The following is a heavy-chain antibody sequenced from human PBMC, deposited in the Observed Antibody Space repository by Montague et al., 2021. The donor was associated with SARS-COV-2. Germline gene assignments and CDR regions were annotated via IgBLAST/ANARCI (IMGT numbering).Heavy chain of an antibody. CDR2: IYSSGRT. V-gene: IGHV3-53*01. CDR1: GFTVSSNY. J-gene: IGHJ4*02. Sequence: SLRLSCAASGFTVSSNYMSWVRQAPGKGLEWVPLIYSSGRTSYADSVKGRFTMSSDNSKNTLYLQMNSLRAEDTAVYYCARDFGESCDHWGQGTLVTVSS. CDR3: ARDFGESCDH. D-gene: IGHD3-10*01.